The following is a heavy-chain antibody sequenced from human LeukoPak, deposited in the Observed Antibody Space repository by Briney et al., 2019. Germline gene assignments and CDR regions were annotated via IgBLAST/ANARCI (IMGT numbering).Heavy chain of an antibody. CDR3: AKEPRQWLGGAGY. CDR2: ITSSGEST. CDR1: GFTFSNYA. V-gene: IGHV3-23*01. Sequence: PGGSLRLSCAASGFTFSNYALTWVRLAPGKGLEWVSIITSSGESTFYADSVKGRFTISRDNSKNILSLQMHSLRAEDTAVYYCAKEPRQWLGGAGYWGQGTLVTVSS. D-gene: IGHD6-19*01. J-gene: IGHJ4*02.